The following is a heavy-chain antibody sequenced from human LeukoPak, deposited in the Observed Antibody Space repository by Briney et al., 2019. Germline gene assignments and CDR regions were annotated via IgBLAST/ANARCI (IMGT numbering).Heavy chain of an antibody. J-gene: IGHJ5*02. Sequence: PGGSLRLSCTASGFTFGDYAMSWFRQAPGKGRQWVGFIRSKVYGGTTEYAASVKGRFTISRDDSKRIAYLQMNSLKTEDTAVYYCTREGLKAAAGLWFDPWGQGTLVTVSS. D-gene: IGHD6-13*01. V-gene: IGHV3-49*03. CDR1: GFTFGDYA. CDR2: IRSKVYGGTT. CDR3: TREGLKAAAGLWFDP.